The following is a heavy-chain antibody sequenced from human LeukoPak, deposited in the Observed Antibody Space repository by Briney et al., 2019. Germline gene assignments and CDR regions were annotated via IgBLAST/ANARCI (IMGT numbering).Heavy chain of an antibody. CDR1: GYTFTGYY. Sequence: ASVKVSCKASGYTFTGYYMHWVRQAPGQGLEWMGWINPNSGGTNYAQKFQGRVTMTRDTSTSTVYMKLSSLRSEDTAVYYCARGGSGWYTYWGQGTLVTVSS. CDR2: INPNSGGT. D-gene: IGHD6-19*01. CDR3: ARGGSGWYTY. J-gene: IGHJ4*02. V-gene: IGHV1-2*02.